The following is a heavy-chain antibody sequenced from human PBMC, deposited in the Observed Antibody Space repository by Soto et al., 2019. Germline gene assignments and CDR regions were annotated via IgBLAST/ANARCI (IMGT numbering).Heavy chain of an antibody. D-gene: IGHD3-16*01. CDR1: GGSISSSHW. CDR3: ASSGGGEDY. Sequence: QVQLQESGPGLVKPSGTLSLSCAVSGGSISSSHWWTWVRQPPGKGLEWIGEIYHSGSTNYNPSLKSRVPISVDTSRNQFSLNLSSGTAADTAVYYCASSGGGEDYWGQGILVTVSS. V-gene: IGHV4-4*02. CDR2: IYHSGST. J-gene: IGHJ4*02.